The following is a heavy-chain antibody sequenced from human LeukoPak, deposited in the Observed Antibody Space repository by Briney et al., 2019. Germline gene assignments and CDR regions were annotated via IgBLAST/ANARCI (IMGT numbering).Heavy chain of an antibody. V-gene: IGHV4-39*01. CDR1: GGSISSTTYY. CDR3: ASLHWDSGYYYYYMDV. Sequence: SETLSLTCTVSGGSISSTTYYWGWIRQPPGKGLEWIGRIYYSGSTYYNPSLKSRVTISVDTSTNQFSLKLSSVTATDTAVYYCASLHWDSGYYYYYMDVWGKGTTVTVSS. CDR2: IYYSGST. D-gene: IGHD3-10*01. J-gene: IGHJ6*03.